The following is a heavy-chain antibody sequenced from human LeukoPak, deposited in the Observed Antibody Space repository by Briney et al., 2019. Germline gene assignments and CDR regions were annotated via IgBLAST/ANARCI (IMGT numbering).Heavy chain of an antibody. CDR1: GINFSSYL. D-gene: IGHD1-26*01. Sequence: SGGAPRLFCAASGINFSSYLVRWGPQAPRKGVEWVANIKQDGSEKYYVDSVKGRFTISRDNAKNSLYLQMNSLRAEDTAAYYCARNPWELLLYFDYWGQGTLVTVSS. CDR3: ARNPWELLLYFDY. CDR2: IKQDGSEK. V-gene: IGHV3-7*01. J-gene: IGHJ4*02.